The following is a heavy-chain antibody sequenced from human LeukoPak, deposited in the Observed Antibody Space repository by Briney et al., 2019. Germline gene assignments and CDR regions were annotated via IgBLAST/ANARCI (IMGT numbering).Heavy chain of an antibody. Sequence: GGSLRLSCAASGFTFSSYEMNWVRQAPGKGLEWVSYISSSGSTIYYADSVKGRFTISRDNAKNSLYLQMNSLRAEDTAVYYCARNYPRGPVDYWGQGTLVTVPS. J-gene: IGHJ4*02. V-gene: IGHV3-48*03. CDR3: ARNYPRGPVDY. D-gene: IGHD1-7*01. CDR1: GFTFSSYE. CDR2: ISSSGSTI.